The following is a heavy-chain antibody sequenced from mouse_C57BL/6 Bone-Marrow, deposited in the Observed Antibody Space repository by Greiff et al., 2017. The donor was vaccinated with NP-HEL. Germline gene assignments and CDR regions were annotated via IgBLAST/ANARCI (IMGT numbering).Heavy chain of an antibody. CDR3: ARCRIVTTVFGY. V-gene: IGHV14-3*01. J-gene: IGHJ2*01. D-gene: IGHD1-1*01. CDR1: GFHIKNTY. Sequence: VQLQQSVAELVRPGASVKLSCTASGFHIKNTYMHWVKQRPEQGLEWIGRIDPANGNTKYAPKFQGKATITADTSSNTAYLQLSSLTSEDTAIYYCARCRIVTTVFGYWGQGTTLTVSS. CDR2: IDPANGNT.